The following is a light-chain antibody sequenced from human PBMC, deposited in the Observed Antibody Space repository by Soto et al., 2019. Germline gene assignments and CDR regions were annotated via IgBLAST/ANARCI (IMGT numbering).Light chain of an antibody. CDR3: AAWDDSLSGAV. V-gene: IGLV1-47*01. CDR2: RSN. CDR1: SSNIGSNY. J-gene: IGLJ7*01. Sequence: QSVLTQPPSASGTPGQRVTISCSGSSSNIGSNYVYWYQQLPGTAPKLLIYRSNQRPSGVPDRFSVSKSGTSASLAISGLRSEDEADYYCAAWDDSLSGAVFGGGTQLTVL.